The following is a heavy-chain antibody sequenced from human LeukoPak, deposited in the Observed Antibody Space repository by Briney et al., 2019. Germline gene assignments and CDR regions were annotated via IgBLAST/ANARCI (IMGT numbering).Heavy chain of an antibody. D-gene: IGHD3-10*01. CDR3: ARGKWFGGPYYYYMDV. V-gene: IGHV1-3*03. CDR1: GYTFTSYA. CDR2: INAGNGNT. J-gene: IGHJ6*03. Sequence: GASVKVSCKASGYTFTSYAMHWVRQAPGQRLEWMGWINAGNGNTKYSQEFQGRVTITRDTSASTAYMELSSLRSEDMAVYYCARGKWFGGPYYYYMDVWGKGTTVTVSS.